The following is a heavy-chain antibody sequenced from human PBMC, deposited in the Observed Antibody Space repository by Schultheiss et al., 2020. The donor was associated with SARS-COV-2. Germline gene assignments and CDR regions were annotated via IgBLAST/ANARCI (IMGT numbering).Heavy chain of an antibody. CDR3: VKGYCSGGSCYYYYGMDV. D-gene: IGHD2-15*01. CDR2: IWYDGSNK. V-gene: IGHV3-30*02. Sequence: GGSLRLSCAASGFTFSSYGMHWVRQAPGKGLEWVAVIWYDGSNKYYADSVKGRFTISRDNSKNTLYLQMSSLRAEDTAVYYCVKGYCSGGSCYYYYGMDVWGQGTTVTVSS. CDR1: GFTFSSYG. J-gene: IGHJ6*02.